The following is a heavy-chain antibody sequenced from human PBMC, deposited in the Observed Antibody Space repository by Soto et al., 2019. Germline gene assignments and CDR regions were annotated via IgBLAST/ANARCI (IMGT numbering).Heavy chain of an antibody. CDR2: ISNDGSNK. J-gene: IGHJ4*02. V-gene: IGHV3-30-3*01. D-gene: IGHD2-21*02. CDR1: GYTFSSYA. Sequence: QVQLVESGGGVVQPGRSLRLSCAASGYTFSSYAMRWVRQAPGKGLEWVAVISNDGSNKYYADSVKGRFTISRDNAMNTLTLQVNSRIAEDTAVYYGARAAEAHIVGVAAHRYFDSWGQGTLVTVSS. CDR3: ARAAEAHIVGVAAHRYFDS.